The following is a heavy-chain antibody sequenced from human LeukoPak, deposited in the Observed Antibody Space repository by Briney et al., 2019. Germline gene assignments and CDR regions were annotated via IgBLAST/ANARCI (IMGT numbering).Heavy chain of an antibody. J-gene: IGHJ6*02. V-gene: IGHV3-23*01. CDR1: GFTFSSYA. D-gene: IGHD3-10*01. CDR3: AKCRDYYGSGSYPYYYYGMDV. CDR2: ISGSGGST. Sequence: GGSLRLSCAASGFTFSSYAMSWVREAPGKGLERVSAISGSGGSTYYADSVKGRFTISRDNSKNTLYLQMNSLRAEETAVYYCAKCRDYYGSGSYPYYYYGMDVWGQGTTVTVSS.